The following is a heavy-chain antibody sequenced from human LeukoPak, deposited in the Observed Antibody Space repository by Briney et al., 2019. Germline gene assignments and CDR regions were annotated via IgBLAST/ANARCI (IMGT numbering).Heavy chain of an antibody. CDR2: LRNDGTNK. D-gene: IGHD3-22*01. J-gene: IGHJ1*01. V-gene: IGHV3-30*02. CDR3: TRDDYYDGSRYYKYFQH. CDR1: GFSVSSYG. Sequence: GGSLRLSCAASGFSVSSYGIHWVRQAPGKGLEWVAFLRNDGTNKHYADSVKGRFTISRDNYKNTVYLEINSLRAEDTAMYYCTRDDYYDGSRYYKYFQHWRQGTLVTVSS.